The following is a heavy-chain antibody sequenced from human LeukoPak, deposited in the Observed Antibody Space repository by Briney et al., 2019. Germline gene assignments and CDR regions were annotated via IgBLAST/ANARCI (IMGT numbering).Heavy chain of an antibody. Sequence: SSVKVSCKASGYTFTGYYMHWVRPAPGQGLEWMGWINPNSGGTNYAQKFQGRVTMTRDTSISTAYMELSRLRSDDTAVYYCARDPQGAVAGTFLDYWGQGTLVPVSS. CDR3: ARDPQGAVAGTFLDY. D-gene: IGHD6-19*01. CDR2: INPNSGGT. CDR1: GYTFTGYY. J-gene: IGHJ4*02. V-gene: IGHV1-2*02.